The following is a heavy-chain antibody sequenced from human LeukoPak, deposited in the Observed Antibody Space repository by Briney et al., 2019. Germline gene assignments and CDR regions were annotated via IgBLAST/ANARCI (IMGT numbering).Heavy chain of an antibody. Sequence: SETLSLTCAVYGGSFSGYYRSWIRHPPGKGLEWIGEINHSGSTNYNPSLKSRVTISVDTTKNQFSLKLSSVTAADTAVYYCAGNARASSDYWGQGTLVTVSS. CDR3: AGNARASSDY. CDR2: INHSGST. V-gene: IGHV4-34*01. CDR1: GGSFSGYY. D-gene: IGHD2-2*01. J-gene: IGHJ4*02.